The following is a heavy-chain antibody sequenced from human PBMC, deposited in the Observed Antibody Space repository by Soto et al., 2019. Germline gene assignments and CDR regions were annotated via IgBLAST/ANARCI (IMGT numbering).Heavy chain of an antibody. CDR3: ARIRRFYVWGSYRYLEPARWYLGL. CDR1: GFSLSNARMG. J-gene: IGHJ2*01. V-gene: IGHV2-26*01. Sequence: QVTLKESGPVLVKPTETLTLTCTVSGFSLSNARMGVSWIRQPPGKALEWLAHIFSNDEKSSRTALKSRLTISNGTSKSQVVLTLTNMPPVDTSPYFCARIRRFYVWGSYRYLEPARWYLGLWGGGTIVTVSS. D-gene: IGHD3-16*02. CDR2: IFSNDEK.